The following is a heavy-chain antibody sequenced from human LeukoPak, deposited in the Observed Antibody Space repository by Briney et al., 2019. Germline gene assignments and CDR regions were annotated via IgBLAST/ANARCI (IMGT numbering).Heavy chain of an antibody. D-gene: IGHD2-2*01. V-gene: IGHV1-69*04. CDR2: IIPILGIA. CDR3: ASAPSTSWDLNWFDP. Sequence: SVKVSCKASGGTFSSYAISWVRQAPGQGLEWVGRIIPILGIANYAQKFQGRVTITADKSTSTAYMELSSLRSEDTAVYYCASAPSTSWDLNWFDPWCQGTLVTVSS. J-gene: IGHJ5*02. CDR1: GGTFSSYA.